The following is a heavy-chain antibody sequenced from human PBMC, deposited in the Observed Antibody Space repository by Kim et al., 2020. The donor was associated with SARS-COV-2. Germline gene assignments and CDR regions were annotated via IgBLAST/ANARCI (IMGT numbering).Heavy chain of an antibody. V-gene: IGHV3-11*06. D-gene: IGHD1-26*01. CDR1: GFTFSDYY. CDR2: ISSSSSYT. J-gene: IGHJ4*02. Sequence: GGSLRLSCAASGFTFSDYYMSWIRQAPGKGLEWVSYISSSSSYTNYADSVKGRFTISRDNAKNSLYLQMNSLRAEDTAVYYCASSGDRIVGATDYWGQGTLVTVSS. CDR3: ASSGDRIVGATDY.